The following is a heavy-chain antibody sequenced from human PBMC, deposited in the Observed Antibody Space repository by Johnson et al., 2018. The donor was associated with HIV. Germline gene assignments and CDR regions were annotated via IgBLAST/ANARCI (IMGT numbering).Heavy chain of an antibody. CDR3: ARKGWVDAFDI. Sequence: VQLVESGGGVVRPGGSLRLSCATSGFIFDDYAMGWVRQAPGKGLEWVANIKQDGSEKYYVDSGKGRFTISRDNAKNSLYLQMNSLRAEDTAVYYCARKGWVDAFDIWGQGTMVTVSS. CDR2: IKQDGSEK. V-gene: IGHV3-7*05. J-gene: IGHJ3*02. D-gene: IGHD6-19*01. CDR1: GFIFDDYA.